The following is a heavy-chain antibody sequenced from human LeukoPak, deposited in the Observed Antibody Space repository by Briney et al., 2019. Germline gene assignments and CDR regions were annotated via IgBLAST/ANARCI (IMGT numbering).Heavy chain of an antibody. CDR1: GFTFGDYA. D-gene: IGHD1-1*01. Sequence: GGSLRLSCTASGFTFGDYAMSWVREAPGKGLEWVGFIRSKAYGGTTEYAASVKGRFTIPRDDSKSIAYLQMNSLKTEDTAVYYCTRDNMLERRSYYYYYMDVWGKGTTVTVSS. CDR2: IRSKAYGGTT. CDR3: TRDNMLERRSYYYYYMDV. J-gene: IGHJ6*03. V-gene: IGHV3-49*04.